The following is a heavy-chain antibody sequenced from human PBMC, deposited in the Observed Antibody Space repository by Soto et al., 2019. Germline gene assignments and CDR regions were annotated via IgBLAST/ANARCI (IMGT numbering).Heavy chain of an antibody. Sequence: PGGSLRLSCAASGFSFSNYAMNWVRQAPGKGLELVSFISGSRNDGITKYVDSVKGRFTISRDNSKNTLYLQMSSLRAEDTAVYYCARVIYDSSGTYYYYYGMDVWGQGTTVTVSS. CDR3: ARVIYDSSGTYYYYYGMDV. V-gene: IGHV3-23*01. J-gene: IGHJ6*02. D-gene: IGHD3-22*01. CDR2: ISGSRNDGIT. CDR1: GFSFSNYA.